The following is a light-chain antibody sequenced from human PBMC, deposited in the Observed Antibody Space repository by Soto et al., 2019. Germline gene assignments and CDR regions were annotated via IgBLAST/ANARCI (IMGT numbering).Light chain of an antibody. V-gene: IGKV3-15*01. J-gene: IGKJ1*01. CDR2: GAS. Sequence: EIMMTQSPATLSVSPRERATLSCRASQSVSSNLAWYQQKPGQAPRLLIYGASTRATGIPARFSGSGSGTELTLTISSLQYEDFAVYYCQEYNNWAPWTFGQGTKVDIK. CDR1: QSVSSN. CDR3: QEYNNWAPWT.